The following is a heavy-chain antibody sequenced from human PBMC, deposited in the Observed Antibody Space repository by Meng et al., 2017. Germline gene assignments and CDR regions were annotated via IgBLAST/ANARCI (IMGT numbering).Heavy chain of an antibody. V-gene: IGHV3-30*04. CDR2: ISYDGSNK. CDR1: GFTFSSYA. J-gene: IGHJ4*02. D-gene: IGHD4-17*01. CDR3: ARGDYGDYG. Sequence: GESLKISCAASGFTFSSYAMHWVRQAPGKGLEWVAVISYDGSNKYYADSVKDRFTISRDNSKNTLYLQMNSLRAEDTAVYYCARGDYGDYGWGQGTLVTVSS.